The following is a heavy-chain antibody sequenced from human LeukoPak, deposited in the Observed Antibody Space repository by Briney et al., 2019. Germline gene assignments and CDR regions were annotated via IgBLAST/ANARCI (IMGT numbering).Heavy chain of an antibody. CDR3: ARDLPGIAAAGTPFDY. V-gene: IGHV3-9*01. D-gene: IGHD6-13*01. CDR1: GFTFDDYA. J-gene: IGHJ4*02. Sequence: PGRSLRLSCAASGFTFDDYAMHWVRQAPGKGLEWVSGINWNSGNIGYADSVKGRFTISRDNAENSLYLQMNSLRAEDTAVYYCARDLPGIAAAGTPFDYWGQGTLVTVSS. CDR2: INWNSGNI.